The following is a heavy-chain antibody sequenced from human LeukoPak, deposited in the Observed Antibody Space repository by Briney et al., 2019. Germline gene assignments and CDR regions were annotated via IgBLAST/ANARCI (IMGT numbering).Heavy chain of an antibody. CDR2: IYYSGSS. D-gene: IGHD2-2*01. V-gene: IGHV4-59*11. Sequence: SETLSLTCTVSGGSISSHYWSWIRQPPGKGLEWIGYIYYSGSSKYNPSLKSRVTISVDTSKNQFSLKLSSVTAADTAVYYCAKGSYCSSTSCYRTDFDYWGQGTLVTVSS. CDR3: AKGSYCSSTSCYRTDFDY. CDR1: GGSISSHY. J-gene: IGHJ4*02.